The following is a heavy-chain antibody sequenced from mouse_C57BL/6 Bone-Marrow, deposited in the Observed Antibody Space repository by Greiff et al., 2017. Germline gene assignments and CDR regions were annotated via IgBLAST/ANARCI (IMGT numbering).Heavy chain of an antibody. V-gene: IGHV2-5*01. D-gene: IGHD2-1*01. CDR3: AKAYLLGDY. CDR2: IWRGGST. Sequence: QVQLQQSGPGLVQPSQSLSITCTVSGFSLTSYGVHWVRQSPGKGLEWLGVIWRGGSTDYNAAFMSRLSITKDNPKSQAFFKLNSIQADDTAIYYWAKAYLLGDYWGQGTSGTVSS. J-gene: IGHJ4*01. CDR1: GFSLTSYG.